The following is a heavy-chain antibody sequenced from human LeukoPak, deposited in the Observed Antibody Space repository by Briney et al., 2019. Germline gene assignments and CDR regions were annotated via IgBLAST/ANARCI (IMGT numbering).Heavy chain of an antibody. Sequence: GGSLRLSCAASGFTFSSHSMNWVRQAPGKGLEWVSSISSSSSYIYYADSVKGRFTISRDNAKNSLYLQMNSLRAEDTAVYYCARDLTYYDFWSGYLGDAFDIWGQGTMVTVSS. CDR2: ISSSSSYI. D-gene: IGHD3-3*01. CDR1: GFTFSSHS. V-gene: IGHV3-21*01. J-gene: IGHJ3*02. CDR3: ARDLTYYDFWSGYLGDAFDI.